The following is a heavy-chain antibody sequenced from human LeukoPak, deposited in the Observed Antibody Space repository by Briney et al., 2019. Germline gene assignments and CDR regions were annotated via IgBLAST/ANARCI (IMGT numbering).Heavy chain of an antibody. CDR3: GYDILTGYPNPFDY. D-gene: IGHD3-9*01. CDR1: GFTFSSYA. Sequence: GGSLRLSCAASGFTFSSYAMSWVRQAPGKGLEWVSAISGSGGSTYYADSVKGRFTISRDNSKTTLYLQMNSLTAEDTAVYYCGYDILTGYPNPFDYWGQGTLVTVSS. CDR2: ISGSGGST. V-gene: IGHV3-23*01. J-gene: IGHJ4*02.